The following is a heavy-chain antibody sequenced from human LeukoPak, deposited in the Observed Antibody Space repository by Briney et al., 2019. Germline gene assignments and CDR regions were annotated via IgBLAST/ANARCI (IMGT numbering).Heavy chain of an antibody. CDR1: GGSISSYY. D-gene: IGHD1-26*01. J-gene: IGHJ6*02. CDR2: IYYSGST. V-gene: IGHV4-59*12. Sequence: SETLSLTCTVSGGSISSYYWSWIRQPPGKGLEWIGYIYYSGSTNYNPSLKSRVTISVDRSKNQFSLKLSSVTAADTAVYYCARGASGSYYSYYYYYGMDVWGQGTTVTVSS. CDR3: ARGASGSYYSYYYYYGMDV.